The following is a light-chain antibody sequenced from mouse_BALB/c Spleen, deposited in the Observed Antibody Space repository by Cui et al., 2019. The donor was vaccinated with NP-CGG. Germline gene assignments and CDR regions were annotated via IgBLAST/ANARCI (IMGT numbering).Light chain of an antibody. V-gene: IGLV1*01. CDR2: GTN. CDR1: TGAVTTSNY. CDR3: ALWYSNLWV. J-gene: IGLJ1*01. Sequence: QVVVTQESALTTSPGETVTLTCRSSTGAVTTSNYANWVQEKPDHLFTGLIGGTNNRAPGVPARFSGSLIGDKAALTITGAQTEDEAIYFCALWYSNLWVFGGGTKLTVL.